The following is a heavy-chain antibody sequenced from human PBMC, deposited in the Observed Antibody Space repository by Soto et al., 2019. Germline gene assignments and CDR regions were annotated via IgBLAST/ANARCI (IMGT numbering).Heavy chain of an antibody. CDR2: ISAYNGNT. V-gene: IGHV1-18*01. D-gene: IGHD6-13*01. Sequence: QVQLVQSGAEVKKPGASVKVSCKASGYTLTNYGISWVRQAPGQGLEWMGWISAYNGNTNYAQKLQGRVTMTTDTSTSTAYLELRSLRSDDTAVYYCARAAATAADTRYFQHWGQGTLVTVSS. CDR1: GYTLTNYG. CDR3: ARAAATAADTRYFQH. J-gene: IGHJ1*01.